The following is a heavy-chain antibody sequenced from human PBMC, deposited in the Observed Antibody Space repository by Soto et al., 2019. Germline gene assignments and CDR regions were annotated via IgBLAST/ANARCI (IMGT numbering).Heavy chain of an antibody. V-gene: IGHV3-74*01. CDR1: RGAFGDYW. CDR3: TRDVPNNSFDS. Sequence: EVQLVESGGGLVQPGGSLGLSCEASRGAFGDYWMHWVRQAPGKGLVWVSRINRDANDIIYADSVKGRCTASRDNAKNMVFLQMSRLRVEDTAVYYCTRDVPNNSFDSWGQGTLVTVPS. J-gene: IGHJ5*01. CDR2: INRDANDI. D-gene: IGHD3-10*02.